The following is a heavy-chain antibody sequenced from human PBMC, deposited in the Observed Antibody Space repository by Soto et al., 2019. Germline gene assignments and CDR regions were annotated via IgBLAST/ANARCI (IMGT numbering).Heavy chain of an antibody. V-gene: IGHV3-48*03. CDR2: ISSAGDSS. D-gene: IGHD2-2*01. Sequence: GGSLRLSCAASGFTFSSYEMNWVRQAPGRTLEWVSYISSAGDSSYYADSVKGRFTISRDNAKNSLYLQMNSLRVEDTAVYYCARVYCSTTTCHVQAFDSWGQGTLVTVSS. CDR1: GFTFSSYE. CDR3: ARVYCSTTTCHVQAFDS. J-gene: IGHJ4*02.